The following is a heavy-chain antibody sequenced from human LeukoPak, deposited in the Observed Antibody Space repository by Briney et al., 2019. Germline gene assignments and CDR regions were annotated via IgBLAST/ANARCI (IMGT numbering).Heavy chain of an antibody. CDR3: ARLTGTYSRGGDY. D-gene: IGHD1-26*01. Sequence: PGGSLRLSCAASGFTFSDYHMSWIRQAPGKGLEWASHISGSGYPLHHPDSVKGRFTISRDNAKNSLYLQMNSLRVEDTAVYYCARLTGTYSRGGDYWGQGTLVIVSS. CDR2: ISGSGYPL. CDR1: GFTFSDYH. V-gene: IGHV3-11*01. J-gene: IGHJ4*02.